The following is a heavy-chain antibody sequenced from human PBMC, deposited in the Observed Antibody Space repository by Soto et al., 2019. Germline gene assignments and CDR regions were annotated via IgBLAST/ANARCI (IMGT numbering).Heavy chain of an antibody. CDR2: IRNKANSYAT. J-gene: IGHJ4*02. CDR3: TSHSPEDMIRK. CDR1: GFTFSGSA. D-gene: IGHD2-15*01. Sequence: EVQLVESGGGLVQPGGSLKLSFEASGFTFSGSAVHWVRQASGKGLEWVGRIRNKANSYATAYAASLKGRFMISRDDSKNTAYLQMNSLKTEDTAVYYCTSHSPEDMIRKWGQGTLVTVSS. V-gene: IGHV3-73*02.